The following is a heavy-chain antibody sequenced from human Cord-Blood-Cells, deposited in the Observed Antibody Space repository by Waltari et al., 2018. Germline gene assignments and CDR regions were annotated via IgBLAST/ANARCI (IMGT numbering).Heavy chain of an antibody. CDR3: ARVGSSSGFDY. Sequence: QVQLVQSGAEVKKPGASVKVSCKASGYPFTSYALHWVRQAPGQRLEWMGWINAGNGNTKYSQKFQGRVTITRDTSASTAYMELSSLRSEDTAVYYCARVGSSSGFDYWGQGTLVTVSS. V-gene: IGHV1-3*01. D-gene: IGHD6-6*01. J-gene: IGHJ4*02. CDR2: INAGNGNT. CDR1: GYPFTSYA.